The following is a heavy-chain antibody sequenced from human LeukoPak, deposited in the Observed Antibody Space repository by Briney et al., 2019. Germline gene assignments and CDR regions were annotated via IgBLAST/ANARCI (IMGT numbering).Heavy chain of an antibody. D-gene: IGHD2-2*01. CDR1: GFTFSSYS. CDR2: ISSSSSTI. V-gene: IGHV3-48*01. J-gene: IGHJ6*03. Sequence: GGSLRLSCAASGFTFSSYSMNWVRQAPGKGLEWVSYISSSSSTIYYADSVKGRFTISRDNAKNSLYLQMNSLRAEDTAVYYCARDTLLGYCSSTSCRYYYYYYMDVWGKGTTVTVSS. CDR3: ARDTLLGYCSSTSCRYYYYYYMDV.